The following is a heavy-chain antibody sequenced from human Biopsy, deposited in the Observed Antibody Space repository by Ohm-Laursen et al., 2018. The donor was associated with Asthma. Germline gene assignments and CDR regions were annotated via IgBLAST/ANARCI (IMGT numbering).Heavy chain of an antibody. D-gene: IGHD6-13*01. V-gene: IGHV1-69*06. Sequence: SSVKVSCKASGGTFTTYSISWVRQAPGLGLEWMGGISPVFGSTNIAQKFQGRVTISADIFTKTAYLEVSSLRSDDTAVYYCASPSSSREILYYYYNMDIWGQGTTVTV. CDR2: ISPVFGST. CDR3: ASPSSSREILYYYYNMDI. CDR1: GGTFTTYS. J-gene: IGHJ6*02.